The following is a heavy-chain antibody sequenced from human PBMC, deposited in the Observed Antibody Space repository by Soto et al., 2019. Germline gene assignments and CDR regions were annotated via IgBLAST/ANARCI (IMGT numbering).Heavy chain of an antibody. Sequence: GGSLRLSCAASGFTFSSYSMNWVRQAPGKGLEWVSYISSSSSTIYYADSVKGRFTISRDNAKNSLYLQMNSLRAEDTAVYYCARVPPTGIVNYYYMDVWGKGTTVTVSS. CDR2: ISSSSSTI. CDR1: GFTFSSYS. D-gene: IGHD1-1*01. CDR3: ARVPPTGIVNYYYMDV. V-gene: IGHV3-48*01. J-gene: IGHJ6*03.